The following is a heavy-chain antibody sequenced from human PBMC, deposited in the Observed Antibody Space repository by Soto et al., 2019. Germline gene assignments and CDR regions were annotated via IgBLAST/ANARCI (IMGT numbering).Heavy chain of an antibody. V-gene: IGHV2-5*02. CDR2: VYWDDDK. J-gene: IGHJ5*02. D-gene: IGHD3-10*01. Sequence: QITLKESGPTLVKPTQTLTLTCIFSGFSLNTSGVGVGWIRQPPGKALEWLAFVYWDDDKRYSPSLKSRLAITKDTSKNQVVLTMTNLDTVDTATYYCAHKGWFAPLLPNNWFDPWGQGTLVTVSS. CDR1: GFSLNTSGVG. CDR3: AHKGWFAPLLPNNWFDP.